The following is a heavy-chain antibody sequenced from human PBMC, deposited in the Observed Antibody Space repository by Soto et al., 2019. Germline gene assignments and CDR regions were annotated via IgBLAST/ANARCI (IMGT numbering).Heavy chain of an antibody. D-gene: IGHD1-1*01. V-gene: IGHV4-39*01. Sequence: SETLSLTCAVSSGTISSRSHYWAWIRQPPGKGLEWIGVIDDSGSTHYSESLKSRVTISVDTSKNQFSLKVSSVTATDTAVYYCARQGRNTRIVLIKHYATDFWGQGTAVTVSS. CDR2: IDDSGST. CDR3: ARQGRNTRIVLIKHYATDF. CDR1: SGTISSRSHY. J-gene: IGHJ6*02.